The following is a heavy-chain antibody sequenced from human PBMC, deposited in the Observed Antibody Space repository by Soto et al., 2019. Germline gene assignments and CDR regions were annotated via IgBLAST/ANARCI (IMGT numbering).Heavy chain of an antibody. CDR1: GFSLSTSGVG. CDR3: APLVVARITYYFDY. V-gene: IGHV2-5*02. D-gene: IGHD2-15*01. J-gene: IGHJ4*02. Sequence: QITLKESGPTLVKPTQTLTLTCTFSGFSLSTSGVGVGWIRQPPGKALEWLTFIYWDDDKRNSPFLKSTLTRTNDATQSLVIATLTTIDAVDSATYYCAPLVVARITYYFDYSDAGTLVTLST. CDR2: IYWDDDK.